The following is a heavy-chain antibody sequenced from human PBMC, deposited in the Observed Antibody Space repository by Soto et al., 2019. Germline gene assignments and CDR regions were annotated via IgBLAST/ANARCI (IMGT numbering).Heavy chain of an antibody. CDR2: ISDSGGRT. Sequence: EVQLLESGGGLVQPGGSLRLSCVASGYTFSNYAMSWVRQAPGKGLEWVSGISDSGGRTYHADSVKGRFTISRDNSKNTLYLQMNSLRAEDTAVYYCAKDRLVLSYFYYGMDVWGQGTTVTVSS. J-gene: IGHJ6*02. CDR3: AKDRLVLSYFYYGMDV. CDR1: GYTFSNYA. D-gene: IGHD2-21*02. V-gene: IGHV3-23*01.